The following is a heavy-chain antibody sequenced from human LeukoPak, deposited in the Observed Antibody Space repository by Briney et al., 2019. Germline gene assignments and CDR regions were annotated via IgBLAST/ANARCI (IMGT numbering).Heavy chain of an antibody. Sequence: PGGSLRLSCAASGFTFSNYGMHWVRQAPGKGLEWVAFIRYDGSNKYYAGSVKGRFTISRDNSKNTLYLQMNSLRAEDTAVYYCATAVGYDIVVVPAGAFDIWGQGTMVTVSS. D-gene: IGHD2-2*01. CDR3: ATAVGYDIVVVPAGAFDI. CDR2: IRYDGSNK. CDR1: GFTFSNYG. V-gene: IGHV3-30*02. J-gene: IGHJ3*02.